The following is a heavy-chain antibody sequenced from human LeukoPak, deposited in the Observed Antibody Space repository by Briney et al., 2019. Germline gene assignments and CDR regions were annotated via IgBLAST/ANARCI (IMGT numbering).Heavy chain of an antibody. J-gene: IGHJ6*03. D-gene: IGHD6-13*01. Sequence: ASVKVSCKASGYTFTGYGISWVRQAPGQGLEWMGWLSAYNGNTNYAQKLQGRVTMTTDTSTSAAYMELRSLRSDDTAEYYCARAIAAAGTGAYYYYYYYMDVWGKGTTVTVFS. CDR1: GYTFTGYG. V-gene: IGHV1-18*01. CDR3: ARAIAAAGTGAYYYYYYYMDV. CDR2: LSAYNGNT.